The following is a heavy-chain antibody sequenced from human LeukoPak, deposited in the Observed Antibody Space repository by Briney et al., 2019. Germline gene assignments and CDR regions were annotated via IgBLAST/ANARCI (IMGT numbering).Heavy chain of an antibody. CDR3: ARGYAGTLFY. Sequence: GGSLRLSCAASGFTFSSYEMNWVRQAPGKGPEWVSYISSSGSTIYYADSVKGRFTISRDNAKNSLYLQMNSLRAEDTAVYYCARGYAGTLFYWGQGTLVTVSS. CDR2: ISSSGSTI. D-gene: IGHD4-23*01. J-gene: IGHJ4*02. V-gene: IGHV3-48*03. CDR1: GFTFSSYE.